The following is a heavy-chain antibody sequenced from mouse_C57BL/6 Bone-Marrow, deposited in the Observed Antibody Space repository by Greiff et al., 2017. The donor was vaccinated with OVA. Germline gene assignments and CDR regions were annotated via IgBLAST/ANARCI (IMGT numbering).Heavy chain of an antibody. J-gene: IGHJ4*01. Sequence: EVMLVESGEGLVKPGGSLKLSCAASGFTFSSYAMSWVRQTPEKRLEWVAYISSGGDYIYYADTVKGRFTISRDNARNTLYLQMSSLKSEDTAMYYCTRAYSNYVDYAMDYWGQGTSVTVSS. D-gene: IGHD2-5*01. CDR1: GFTFSSYA. CDR2: ISSGGDYI. V-gene: IGHV5-9-1*02. CDR3: TRAYSNYVDYAMDY.